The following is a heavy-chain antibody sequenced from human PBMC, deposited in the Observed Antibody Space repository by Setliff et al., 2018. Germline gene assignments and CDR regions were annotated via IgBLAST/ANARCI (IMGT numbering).Heavy chain of an antibody. D-gene: IGHD2-8*01. CDR2: IKQDGSEK. Sequence: GGSLRLSCAASGFTFSSYWMSWVRQAPGKGLEWVANIKQDGSEKYYVDSVKGRFTISRDNAKNSLYLQMNSLRVEDTAFYYCGTNSDSMHYIDFWGQGTLVTVSS. CDR1: GFTFSSYW. J-gene: IGHJ4*02. CDR3: GTNSDSMHYIDF. V-gene: IGHV3-7*01.